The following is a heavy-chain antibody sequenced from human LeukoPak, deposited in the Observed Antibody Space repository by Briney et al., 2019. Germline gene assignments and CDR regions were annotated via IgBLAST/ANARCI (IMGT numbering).Heavy chain of an antibody. J-gene: IGHJ6*03. V-gene: IGHV4-59*01. CDR1: GGSMSSYY. D-gene: IGHD6-6*01. Sequence: SETLSLTCTVSGGSMSSYYWSWIRQPPGKGLEWIGYIYYSGSTNYNPSLKSRVTISVDTSKNQFSLKLSSVTAADTAVYYCARDRSSQYYYYMDVWGKGTTDTVSS. CDR3: ARDRSSQYYYYMDV. CDR2: IYYSGST.